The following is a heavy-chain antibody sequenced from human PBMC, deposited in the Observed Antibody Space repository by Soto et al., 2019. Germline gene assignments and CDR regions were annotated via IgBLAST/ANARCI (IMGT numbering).Heavy chain of an antibody. CDR1: GGTFSSYA. CDR2: IIPIFGTA. CDR3: ARRECSGGSCYPLGGFDP. V-gene: IGHV1-69*01. D-gene: IGHD2-15*01. Sequence: QVQLVQSGAEVKKPGSSVKVSCKASGGTFSSYAISWVRQAPGQGLEWMGGIIPIFGTANYAQKFQGRVTITADESTSTAYMELSSLRSEDTAVYYCARRECSGGSCYPLGGFDPWGQGTLVTVSS. J-gene: IGHJ5*02.